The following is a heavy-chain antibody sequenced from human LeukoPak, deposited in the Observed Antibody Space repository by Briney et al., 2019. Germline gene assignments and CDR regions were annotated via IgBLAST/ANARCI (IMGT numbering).Heavy chain of an antibody. CDR1: AYNSTSYW. V-gene: IGHV5-51*01. D-gene: IGHD3-10*01. J-gene: IGHJ4*02. Sequence: GESLKISCTGSAYNSTSYWIGWVGQMPGKGLEWMGIIYPGDSDTRYSPSFQGQVTISADKSISTAYLQWSSLKASDTAMYYCARGMWFGELLFDYWGQGTLVTVSS. CDR2: IYPGDSDT. CDR3: ARGMWFGELLFDY.